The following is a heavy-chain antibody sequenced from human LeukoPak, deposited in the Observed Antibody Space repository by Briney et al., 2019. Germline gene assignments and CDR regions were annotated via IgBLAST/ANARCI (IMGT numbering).Heavy chain of an antibody. D-gene: IGHD3-22*01. J-gene: IGHJ4*02. CDR3: ARGGYLGGYYDSSGYYSLDY. CDR2: MNPNSGNT. V-gene: IGHV1-8*01. Sequence: ASVKVSCKASGYTFTSYDINWVRQATGQGLEWMGWMNPNSGNTGYAQKFQGRVTMTRNTSISTAYMELSSLRSEDTAVYYCARGGYLGGYYDSSGYYSLDYWGQGTLVTVSS. CDR1: GYTFTSYD.